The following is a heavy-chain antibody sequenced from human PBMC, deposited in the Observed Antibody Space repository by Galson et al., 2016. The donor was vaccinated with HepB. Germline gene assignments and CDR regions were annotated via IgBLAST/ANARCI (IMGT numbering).Heavy chain of an antibody. CDR2: INPDGTYT. D-gene: IGHD3-10*01. Sequence: SLRLSCAASGFTFSNYWIHWVRHTPGKGLMWVSRINPDGTYTTYADSVKGRFTISRDNSKNTLYLQMNSLRVEDTAIYYCAREGRGFDFDCWGQGTLVTVSS. CDR3: AREGRGFDFDC. J-gene: IGHJ4*02. V-gene: IGHV3-74*01. CDR1: GFTFSNYW.